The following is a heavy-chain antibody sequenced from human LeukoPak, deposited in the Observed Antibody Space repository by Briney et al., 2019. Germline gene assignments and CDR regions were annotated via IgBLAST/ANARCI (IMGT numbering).Heavy chain of an antibody. D-gene: IGHD4-23*01. CDR3: ARDHYGSRHFDS. J-gene: IGHJ4*02. CDR1: GFTFSSYD. Sequence: GGSLRLSCAASGFTFSSYDMNWVRQAPGKGLEWVPYISSSGDVIYYADSVKGRFTISRENAKNSVYLQMNSLRAEDTALYYCARDHYGSRHFDSWGQGTLVTVSS. CDR2: ISSSGDVI. V-gene: IGHV3-48*03.